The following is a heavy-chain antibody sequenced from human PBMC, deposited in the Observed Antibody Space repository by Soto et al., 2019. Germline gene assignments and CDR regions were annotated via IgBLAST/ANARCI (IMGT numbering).Heavy chain of an antibody. Sequence: TSETLSPPCAVYGGSFRCDCWRWIRQPPWKVLEWIGEVNHMASTNYNPPLKSRVTISVDTSKNQFCVQLKSVTAVDMALYYGARFSGSYYYAMDVWGQGSTVTVS. CDR2: VNHMAST. CDR1: GGSFRCDC. CDR3: ARFSGSYYYAMDV. D-gene: IGHD6-19*01. J-gene: IGHJ6*01. V-gene: IGHV4-34*01.